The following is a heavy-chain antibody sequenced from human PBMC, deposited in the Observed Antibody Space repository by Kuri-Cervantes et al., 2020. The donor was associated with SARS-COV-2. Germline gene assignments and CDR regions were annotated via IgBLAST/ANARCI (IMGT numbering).Heavy chain of an antibody. D-gene: IGHD7-27*01. CDR1: GFTFSSYG. Sequence: GESLKISCAASGFTFSSYGMHWVRQAPGKGLEWVSAISESGGSTYYADSVKGRFTISRDNSKNTLYLQMNSLRAEDTAVYYCAKFPNWGPGYWGQGTLVTVSS. V-gene: IGHV3-23*01. CDR3: AKFPNWGPGY. J-gene: IGHJ4*02. CDR2: ISESGGST.